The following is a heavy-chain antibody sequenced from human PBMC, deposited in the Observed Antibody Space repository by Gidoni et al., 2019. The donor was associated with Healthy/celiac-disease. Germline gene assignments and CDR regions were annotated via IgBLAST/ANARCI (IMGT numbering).Heavy chain of an antibody. CDR2: ISYDGSNK. D-gene: IGHD5-18*01. J-gene: IGHJ4*02. CDR3: ARDRIQLWFDLLGGPGGNFDY. V-gene: IGHV3-30-3*01. CDR1: GFPFSSYA. Sequence: QVQLVESGGGVIQPGRSLRLSCAASGFPFSSYALHWVRQAPGKGLEWVAVISYDGSNKYYADSVKGRFTISRDNSKNTLYLQMNSLRAEDTAVYYCARDRIQLWFDLLGGPGGNFDYWGQGTLVTVSS.